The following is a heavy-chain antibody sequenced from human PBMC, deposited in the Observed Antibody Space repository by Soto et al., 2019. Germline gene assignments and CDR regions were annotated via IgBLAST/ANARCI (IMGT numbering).Heavy chain of an antibody. Sequence: EVQLVESGGGLVQPGGSLRLSCAASGFTFSSYWMHWVRQAPGKGLVWVSRINSDGSSTSYADSVKGRFTISRDNAKNTLYLQMNSLRAEDTAVYYCAREGSITIFGVVTANWFDPWGQGTLVTISS. V-gene: IGHV3-74*01. CDR2: INSDGSST. J-gene: IGHJ5*02. CDR3: AREGSITIFGVVTANWFDP. D-gene: IGHD3-3*01. CDR1: GFTFSSYW.